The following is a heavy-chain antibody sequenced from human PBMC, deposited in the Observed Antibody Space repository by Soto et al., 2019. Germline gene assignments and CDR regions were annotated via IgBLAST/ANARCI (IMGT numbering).Heavy chain of an antibody. D-gene: IGHD3-22*01. CDR2: ISHSGST. J-gene: IGHJ4*02. V-gene: IGHV4-4*02. CDR1: GGSISSSNW. CDR3: ARAPYDRSGSRFDY. Sequence: QVQLQESGPGLVKPSGTLSLTCAVSGGSISSSNWWNWVRQPPGKGLEWIGEISHSGSTNYNPSLRSGVTRAVDKATNQFSLKLSSVTAADTAVYYCARAPYDRSGSRFDYWGQGTLVTVSS.